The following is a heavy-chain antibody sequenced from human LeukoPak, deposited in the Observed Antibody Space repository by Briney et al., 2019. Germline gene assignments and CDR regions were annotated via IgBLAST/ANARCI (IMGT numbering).Heavy chain of an antibody. J-gene: IGHJ4*02. CDR3: ARGLPAMIIYYFDY. V-gene: IGHV1-18*01. D-gene: IGHD5-18*01. Sequence: ASVKVSCKASGYTFSSYAITWVRQAPGQGLEWMGWINTYNGNTNYAQKLQGRVTMTTDTSTSTAYMELRSLRSDDTAVYYCARGLPAMIIYYFDYWGQGTLVTVSS. CDR1: GYTFSSYA. CDR2: INTYNGNT.